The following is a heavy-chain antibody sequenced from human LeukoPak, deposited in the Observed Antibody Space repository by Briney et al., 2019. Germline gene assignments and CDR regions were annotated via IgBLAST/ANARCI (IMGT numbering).Heavy chain of an antibody. Sequence: GGSLRLSCAASGFTFSSYGMHWVRQAPGKGLEWVAFIRYDGSNKYYADSVKGRFTISRDNSKNTLYLQMNSLRAEDTAVYYCARGEAAAGDYYYYMDVWGKGTTVTVSS. CDR3: ARGEAAAGDYYYYMDV. CDR1: GFTFSSYG. D-gene: IGHD6-13*01. V-gene: IGHV3-30*02. J-gene: IGHJ6*03. CDR2: IRYDGSNK.